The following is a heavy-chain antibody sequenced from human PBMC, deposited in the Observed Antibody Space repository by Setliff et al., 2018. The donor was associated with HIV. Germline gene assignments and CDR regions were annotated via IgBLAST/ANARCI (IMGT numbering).Heavy chain of an antibody. J-gene: IGHJ4*02. CDR1: GFTFGNYG. Sequence: GGSLRLSCAASGFTFGNYGMHWVRQAPGKGLEWVAVIWYDGSNQNYADSVKGRFTVSRDNSKNTLYLQMNSLTPDDTGIYHRARYSSNWHTFDYWGRGTLVTVSS. CDR3: ARYSSNWHTFDY. D-gene: IGHD6-13*01. CDR2: IWYDGSNQ. V-gene: IGHV3-33*01.